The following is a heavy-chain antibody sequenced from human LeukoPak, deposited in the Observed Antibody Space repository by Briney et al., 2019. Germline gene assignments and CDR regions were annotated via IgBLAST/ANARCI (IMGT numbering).Heavy chain of an antibody. CDR3: ARDGYYYDSSGYDY. CDR1: GGTFSSYA. CDR2: IIPIFGTA. J-gene: IGHJ4*02. D-gene: IGHD3-22*01. V-gene: IGHV1-69*05. Sequence: SVKVSCKASGGTFSSYAISWVRQAPGQGLEWMGRIIPIFGTANYAQKLQGRVTITTDESTSTAYMELSSLRSEDTAVYYCARDGYYYDSSGYDYWGQGTLVTVSS.